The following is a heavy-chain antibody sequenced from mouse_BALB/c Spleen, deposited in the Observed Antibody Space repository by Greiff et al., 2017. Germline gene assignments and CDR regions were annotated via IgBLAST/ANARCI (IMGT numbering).Heavy chain of an antibody. D-gene: IGHD1-1*01. Sequence: VQLQQPGAELVKPGASVKLSCKASGYTFTSYWMHWVKQRPGQGLEWIGEIDPSDSYTNYNQKFKGKATLTVDKSSSTAYMQLSSLTSEDSAVYYCALPTVVATDAMDYWGQGTSVTVSS. CDR2: IDPSDSYT. CDR3: ALPTVVATDAMDY. V-gene: IGHV1-69*02. CDR1: GYTFTSYW. J-gene: IGHJ4*01.